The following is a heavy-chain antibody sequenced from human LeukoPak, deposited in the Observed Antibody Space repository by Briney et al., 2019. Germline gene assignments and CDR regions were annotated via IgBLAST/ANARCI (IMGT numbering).Heavy chain of an antibody. CDR2: INHSGST. CDR1: GYSISGGYY. Sequence: SETLSLTCTVSGYSISGGYYWGWIRQPPGKGLEWMGEINHSGSTDYNPSLKSRVTISVDTSKNQFSLKLSSVTAADTAVYYCARVPYYYYMDVWGKGTTVTVSS. J-gene: IGHJ6*03. CDR3: ARVPYYYYMDV. V-gene: IGHV4-38-2*02.